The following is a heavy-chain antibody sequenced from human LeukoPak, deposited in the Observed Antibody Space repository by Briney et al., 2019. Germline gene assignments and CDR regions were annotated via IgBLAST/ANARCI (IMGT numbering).Heavy chain of an antibody. V-gene: IGHV5-51*01. CDR1: GYSFTSYW. CDR3: ARGYYDSSGYYLESNWFDP. CDR2: IYPGDSDT. D-gene: IGHD3-22*01. Sequence: GESLKISCKGSGYSFTSYWIGWVRQMPGKGLEWVGIIYPGDSDTRYSPSFQGQVTISADKSISTAYLQWSSLKASDTAMYYCARGYYDSSGYYLESNWFDPWGQGTLVTVSS. J-gene: IGHJ5*02.